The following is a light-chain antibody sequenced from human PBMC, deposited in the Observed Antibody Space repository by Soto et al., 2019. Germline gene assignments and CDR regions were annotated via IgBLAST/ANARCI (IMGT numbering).Light chain of an antibody. CDR1: LSVSDY. CDR2: DVS. J-gene: IGKJ4*01. CDR3: QQRSSWPLT. Sequence: EIVLTQSPATVSLSPGESATLSCRASLSVSDYLAWYQQKPGQAPRLLIYDVSHRATGIPARFSGSGSGTDFTLTVSSLEPEDFAVYYCQQRSSWPLTFGGGTKVEIK. V-gene: IGKV3-11*01.